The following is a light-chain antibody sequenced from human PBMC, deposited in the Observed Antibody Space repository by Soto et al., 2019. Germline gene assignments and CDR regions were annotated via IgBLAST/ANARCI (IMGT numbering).Light chain of an antibody. V-gene: IGKV2-28*01. CDR2: LGS. J-gene: IGKJ2*01. CDR3: XXALQTPYT. Sequence: EIVMTQSPPSLTVTPGEPASISCRSSQRLLHSNXXHFLDWYLQKPGQSPQLLIYLGSYRASGVPDRVSGSGAGTDFTLKITRVEAEDVXIXXCXXALQTPYTFGQGTKLEIK. CDR1: QRLLHSNXXHF.